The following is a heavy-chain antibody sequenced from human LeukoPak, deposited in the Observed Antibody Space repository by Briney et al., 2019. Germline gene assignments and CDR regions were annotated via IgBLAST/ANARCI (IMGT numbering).Heavy chain of an antibody. Sequence: GGSLRLSCAASGFTFSSYGMHWVRQAPGKGLEWVAVIWYDGSNKYYADSVKGRFTISRDNSKNTLYLQMNSLRAEDTAVYYCARDGFNCSSTSCYLDYFDYWGQGALVTVSS. CDR2: IWYDGSNK. CDR3: ARDGFNCSSTSCYLDYFDY. V-gene: IGHV3-33*01. CDR1: GFTFSSYG. D-gene: IGHD2-2*01. J-gene: IGHJ4*02.